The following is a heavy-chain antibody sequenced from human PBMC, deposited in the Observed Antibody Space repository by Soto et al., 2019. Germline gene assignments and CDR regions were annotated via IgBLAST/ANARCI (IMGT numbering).Heavy chain of an antibody. J-gene: IGHJ4*02. V-gene: IGHV3-30-3*01. Sequence: GSLRLSCAASGFTFSSYAMHWVRQAPGKGLEWVAVISYDGSNKYYADSVKGRFTISRDNSKNTLYLQMNSLRAEDTAVYYCAREEWLLLSFDYWGQGTLVTVSS. D-gene: IGHD3-22*01. CDR2: ISYDGSNK. CDR1: GFTFSSYA. CDR3: AREEWLLLSFDY.